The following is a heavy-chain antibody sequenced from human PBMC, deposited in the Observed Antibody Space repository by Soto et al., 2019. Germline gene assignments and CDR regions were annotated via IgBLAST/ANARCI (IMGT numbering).Heavy chain of an antibody. CDR1: GFSLDTSGVG. CDR3: VQTQGPIDH. V-gene: IGHV2-5*04. Sequence: QITLKESGPTVVKSTQTLTLTCTFSGFSLDTSGVGVGWIRQPPGKALEWLALTYWDDDGRYSPSLKSRVTVTKDTSKNQVALTMTNMDPIDTGTYYCVQTQGPIDHWGQGTLVADSS. D-gene: IGHD2-2*02. J-gene: IGHJ4*02. CDR2: TYWDDDG.